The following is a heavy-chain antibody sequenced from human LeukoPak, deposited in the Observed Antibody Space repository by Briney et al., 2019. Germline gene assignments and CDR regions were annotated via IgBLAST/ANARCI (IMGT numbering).Heavy chain of an antibody. D-gene: IGHD3-10*01. CDR1: GFNFTNYV. V-gene: IGHV3-30*02. J-gene: IGHJ6*02. CDR2: IGSDGSDK. CDR3: ARVIYYGSGGTYYYYGMDV. Sequence: GGSLRLSCAASGFNFTNYVMHWVRHTPGKGLEWVSFIGSDGSDKHYADSVKGRFTISRDNSKNTLYLQMNSLRPEDTAMYYCARVIYYGSGGTYYYYGMDVWGQGTTVTVSS.